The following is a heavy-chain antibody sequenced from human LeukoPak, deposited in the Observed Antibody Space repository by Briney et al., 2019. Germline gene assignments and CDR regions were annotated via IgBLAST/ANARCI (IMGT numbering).Heavy chain of an antibody. CDR2: ISYDGSNK. D-gene: IGHD1-26*01. CDR3: AKRRSGSYLGFDY. J-gene: IGHJ4*02. Sequence: GRSLRLSCAASGFTFSSYGMHWVRQAPGKGLEWVAVISYDGSNKYYADSVKGRFTISRDNSKNTLYLQMNSLRAEDTAVYYCAKRRSGSYLGFDYWGQGTLVTVSS. V-gene: IGHV3-30*18. CDR1: GFTFSSYG.